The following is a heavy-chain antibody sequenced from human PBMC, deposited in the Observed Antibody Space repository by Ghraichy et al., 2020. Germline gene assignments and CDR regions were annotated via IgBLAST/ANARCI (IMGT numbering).Heavy chain of an antibody. D-gene: IGHD6-19*01. Sequence: ASVKVSCKASGYTFTSYYMHWVRQAPGQGLEWMGIINPSGGSTSYAQKFQGRVTMTRDTSTSTVYMELSSLRSEDTAMYYCARDPHSVAGSPYYFDSWGQGTLVTVSS. CDR1: GYTFTSYY. V-gene: IGHV1-46*01. CDR2: INPSGGST. CDR3: ARDPHSVAGSPYYFDS. J-gene: IGHJ4*02.